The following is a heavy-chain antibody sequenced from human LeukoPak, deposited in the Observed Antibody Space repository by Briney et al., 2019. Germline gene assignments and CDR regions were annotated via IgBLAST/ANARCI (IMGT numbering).Heavy chain of an antibody. CDR1: GFIANNYS. D-gene: IGHD2-15*01. J-gene: IGHJ3*01. V-gene: IGHV3-53*01. CDR2: IYSGGNT. Sequence: PGGSWRLSCAASGFIANNYSMFWFRKASGTGLEGVSVIYSGGNTYYADSVKGRFTISRDNSKNTLYLQMNSLRAEDTAVYFCARHSDTPNYPDSDAFDLWGQGTMVTVSS. CDR3: ARHSDTPNYPDSDAFDL.